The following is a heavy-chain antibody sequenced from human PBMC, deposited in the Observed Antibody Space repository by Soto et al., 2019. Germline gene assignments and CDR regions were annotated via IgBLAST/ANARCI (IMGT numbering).Heavy chain of an antibody. D-gene: IGHD6-13*01. CDR2: ISGGGGTT. V-gene: IGHV3-23*01. CDR3: AKDQAAGGTISRYFQD. J-gene: IGHJ1*01. CDR1: GFTFSSYS. Sequence: EVQLLESGGGLVQPEGSLRLSCEASGFTFSSYSMSWVRQAPGKGLEWVSGISGGGGTTYYADSVKGRFTISSDNSKNTLYLQVYSLRAEDTAVYYCAKDQAAGGTISRYFQDWGQGTLVTVSS.